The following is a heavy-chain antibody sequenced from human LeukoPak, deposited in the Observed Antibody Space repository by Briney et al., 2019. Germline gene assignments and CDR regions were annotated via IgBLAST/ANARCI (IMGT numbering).Heavy chain of an antibody. J-gene: IGHJ4*02. CDR3: ARDCLDGAAAGSFDY. CDR1: GGTFSSYA. V-gene: IGHV1-69*04. CDR2: IIPILGIA. Sequence: GSSVKVSCKASGGTFSSYAITWVRQAPGQGLEWMGRIIPILGIANYAQRFQGRVTITADKSTSTAYMELSSLRSEDTAVYYCARDCLDGAAAGSFDYWGQGTLVTVSS. D-gene: IGHD6-13*01.